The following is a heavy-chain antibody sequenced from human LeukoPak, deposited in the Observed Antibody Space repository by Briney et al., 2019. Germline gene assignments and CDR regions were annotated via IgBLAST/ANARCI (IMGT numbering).Heavy chain of an antibody. CDR1: GFTVSSNY. J-gene: IGHJ4*02. Sequence: GGSLRLSCAASGFTVSSNYMSWVRQAPGKGLEWVSVIYSGGSTYYGDSVKGRFTISRDNSKNTLYLQMNSLRAEDTAVYYCARGLRYSTGWYYFDYWGQGTLVTVSS. CDR3: ARGLRYSTGWYYFDY. V-gene: IGHV3-53*01. D-gene: IGHD6-19*01. CDR2: IYSGGST.